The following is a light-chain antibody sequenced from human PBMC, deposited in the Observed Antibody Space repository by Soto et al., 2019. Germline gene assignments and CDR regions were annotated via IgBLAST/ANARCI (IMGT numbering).Light chain of an antibody. CDR1: QNIGRY. CDR2: AAS. J-gene: IGKJ5*01. Sequence: DIQMTQSPSTLSASVGDRVNITCRASQNIGRYLNWYQQKPGNDPNLLTYAASSLQGGVPSRFSGSGSGTDFTLTISSLQPEDFATYYCQQSCTTPSITFCQGTRLDIK. CDR3: QQSCTTPSIT. V-gene: IGKV1-39*01.